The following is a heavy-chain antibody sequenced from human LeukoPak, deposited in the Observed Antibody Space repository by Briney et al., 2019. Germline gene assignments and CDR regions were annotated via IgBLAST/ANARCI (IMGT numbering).Heavy chain of an antibody. J-gene: IGHJ4*02. CDR2: IYYSGST. CDR1: GGSISSYY. D-gene: IGHD1-26*01. V-gene: IGHV4-59*01. Sequence: SETLSLTCTVSGGSISSYYWSWIRQPPGKGLEWIGYIYYSGSTNYNPSLKSRVTISVDTSKNQFSLKLSSVTAADTAVYYCARDARSGSYYPPDYWGQGTLVTVSS. CDR3: ARDARSGSYYPPDY.